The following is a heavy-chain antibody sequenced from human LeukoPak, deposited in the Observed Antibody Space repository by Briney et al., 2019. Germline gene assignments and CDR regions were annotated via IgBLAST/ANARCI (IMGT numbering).Heavy chain of an antibody. V-gene: IGHV4-4*07. CDR2: IYTSGST. D-gene: IGHD2-2*01. Sequence: SETLSLTCTVSGGSISSYYWSWIRQPAGKGLEWIGRIYTSGSTNYNPSLKSRVTMSVDTSKNQFSLKLSSVTAADTAVYYCARGTYCSSTSCYVYYYMDVWGKGTTVTISS. CDR3: ARGTYCSSTSCYVYYYMDV. J-gene: IGHJ6*03. CDR1: GGSISSYY.